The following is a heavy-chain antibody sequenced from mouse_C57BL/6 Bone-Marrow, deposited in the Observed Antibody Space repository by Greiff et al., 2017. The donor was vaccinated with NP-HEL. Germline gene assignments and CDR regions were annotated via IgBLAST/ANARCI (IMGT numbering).Heavy chain of an antibody. D-gene: IGHD4-1*01. CDR1: GFTFSSYA. CDR2: ISDGGSYT. Sequence: DVKLVESGGGLVKPGGSLKLSCAASGFTFSSYAMSWVRQTPEKRLEWVATISDGGSYTYYPDNVKGRFTISRDNAKNNLYLQMSHLKSEDTAMYYCARGGLGRNYWGQGTTLTVSS. J-gene: IGHJ2*01. CDR3: ARGGLGRNY. V-gene: IGHV5-4*03.